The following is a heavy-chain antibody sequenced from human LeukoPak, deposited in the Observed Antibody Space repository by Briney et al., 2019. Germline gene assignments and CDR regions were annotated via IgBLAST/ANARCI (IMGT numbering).Heavy chain of an antibody. CDR2: INHSGST. D-gene: IGHD6-19*01. CDR1: GGSFGGYY. V-gene: IGHV4-34*01. CDR3: ARVGSDKQWLVPNKYYYYYYMDV. J-gene: IGHJ6*03. Sequence: SETLSLTCAVYGGSFGGYYWSWIRQPPGKGLEWIGEINHSGSTNYNPSLKSRVTISVDTSKSQFSLKLSSVTAADTAVYYCARVGSDKQWLVPNKYYYYYYMDVWGKGTTVTVSS.